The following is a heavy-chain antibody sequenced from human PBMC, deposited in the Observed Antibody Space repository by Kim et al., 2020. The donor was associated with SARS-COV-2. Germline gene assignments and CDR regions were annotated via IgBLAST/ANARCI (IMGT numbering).Heavy chain of an antibody. CDR2: IYYSGST. J-gene: IGHJ4*02. V-gene: IGHV4-59*02. CDR3: ARGGPYCSSSSCPLDY. D-gene: IGHD2-2*01. CDR1: GGSVSGYY. Sequence: SETLSLTCTVSGGSVSGYYWSWIRQPPGKGLEWIGYIYYSGSTNYNPSLKSRVTISVDTPKNQFSLKLSSVTAADTAVYYCARGGPYCSSSSCPLDYWGQGTLVTVSS.